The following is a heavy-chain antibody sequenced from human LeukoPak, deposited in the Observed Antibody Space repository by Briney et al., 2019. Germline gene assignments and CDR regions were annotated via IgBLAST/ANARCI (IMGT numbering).Heavy chain of an antibody. CDR1: GASISSGSYF. J-gene: IGHJ4*02. D-gene: IGHD6-13*01. V-gene: IGHV4-39*07. CDR2: ISYSGDT. CDR3: ARDRQQLVRGDYFDY. Sequence: SETLSLTCTVSGASISSGSYFWVWIRQPPGKGLEWIGSISYSGDTYYNPSLKSRVTISVDTSKNQFSLKLGSVTAADTAVYYCARDRQQLVRGDYFDYWGQGTLVTVSS.